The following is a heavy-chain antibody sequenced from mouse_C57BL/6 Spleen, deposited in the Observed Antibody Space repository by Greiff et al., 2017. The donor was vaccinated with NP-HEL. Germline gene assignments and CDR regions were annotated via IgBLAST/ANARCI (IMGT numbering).Heavy chain of an antibody. CDR2: IYPGDGDT. Sequence: VQLQESGPELVKPGASVKISCKASGYAFSSSWMNWVKQRPGTGLEWIGRIYPGDGDTNYNGKFKGKATLTADKSSSPAYMQLSSLTSEYSAVYFCAKGDGYYLAWFSYWGQGTLVTVSA. D-gene: IGHD2-3*01. V-gene: IGHV1-82*01. CDR1: GYAFSSSW. J-gene: IGHJ3*01. CDR3: AKGDGYYLAWFSY.